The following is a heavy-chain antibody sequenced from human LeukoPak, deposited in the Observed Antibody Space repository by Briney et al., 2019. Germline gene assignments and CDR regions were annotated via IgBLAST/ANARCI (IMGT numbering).Heavy chain of an antibody. V-gene: IGHV3-15*01. CDR2: IKSKTDGGTT. Sequence: PGGSLRLSCAASGFTFSNAWMSWVRQAPGKGLEWVGRIKSKTDGGTTDYAAPVKGRFTISRDDSKNTLYLQMNSLKTEDTAVYYCTTDVSGIAAAASRAEYFQHWGQGTLVTVSS. CDR3: TTDVSGIAAAASRAEYFQH. D-gene: IGHD6-13*01. CDR1: GFTFSNAW. J-gene: IGHJ1*01.